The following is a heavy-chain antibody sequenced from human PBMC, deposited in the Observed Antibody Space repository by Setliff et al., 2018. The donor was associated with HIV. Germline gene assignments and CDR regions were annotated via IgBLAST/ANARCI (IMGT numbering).Heavy chain of an antibody. CDR3: ARDWVTRSNYYGSGSPWYFDF. CDR2: VTNTGDT. J-gene: IGHJ2*01. V-gene: IGHV4-4*07. Sequence: PSETLSLTCTVSGDSINTPFWWSWIRQPAGKGLEWIGRVTNTGDTSYNPSLKSRVTISMDTSQNQFSLKLRSVNAADTAVYYCARDWVTRSNYYGSGSPWYFDFWGRGILVTVSS. CDR1: GDSINTPFW. D-gene: IGHD3-10*01.